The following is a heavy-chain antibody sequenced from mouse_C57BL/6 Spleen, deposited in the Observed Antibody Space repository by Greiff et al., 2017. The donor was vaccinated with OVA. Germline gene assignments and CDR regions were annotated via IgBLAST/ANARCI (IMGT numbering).Heavy chain of an antibody. V-gene: IGHV2-6*03. CDR2: IWSDGST. CDR1: GFSLTSYD. Sequence: VQLVESGPGLVAPSQSLSITCTVSGFSLTSYDVHWVRQPPGKGLEWLVVIWSDGSTRYTSDLKSSLSISKDNSKSQVFLKMNSLQTDDTAMYYWARHYGSSMDYWGQGTSVTVAS. D-gene: IGHD1-1*01. CDR3: ARHYGSSMDY. J-gene: IGHJ4*01.